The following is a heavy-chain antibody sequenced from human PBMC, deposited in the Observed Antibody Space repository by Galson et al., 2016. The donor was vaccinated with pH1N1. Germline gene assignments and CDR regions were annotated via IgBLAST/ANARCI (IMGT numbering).Heavy chain of an antibody. J-gene: IGHJ2*01. Sequence: SVKVSCKASGGTFSSYGINWVRQAPGQGLEWMGGIIPIFGTAKYAQNFQGRVTITADESTTTAYMELSSLRSEDTAVYYCAREDYYDVDLSDWYFDLWGRGSLVTVSS. D-gene: IGHD3-22*01. V-gene: IGHV1-69*13. CDR2: IIPIFGTA. CDR3: AREDYYDVDLSDWYFDL. CDR1: GGTFSSYG.